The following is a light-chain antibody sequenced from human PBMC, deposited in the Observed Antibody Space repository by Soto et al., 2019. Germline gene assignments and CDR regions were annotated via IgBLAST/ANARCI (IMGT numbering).Light chain of an antibody. Sequence: QSVLTQPPSASGSPGQSVTISCTGTSSGIGAYNYVSWYLQHPGKAPQLIIYQVNKRPSGVPDRFSGSKSGNTASLTVSGLRPEDEADFYCTSYAGNNNFVFGTGTKVTVL. CDR1: SSGIGAYNY. V-gene: IGLV2-8*01. J-gene: IGLJ1*01. CDR2: QVN. CDR3: TSYAGNNNFV.